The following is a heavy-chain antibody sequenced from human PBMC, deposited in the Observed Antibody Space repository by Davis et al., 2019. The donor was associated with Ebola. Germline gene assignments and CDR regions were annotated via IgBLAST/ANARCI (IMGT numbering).Heavy chain of an antibody. Sequence: GESLKISCAASGFTFSSYWMHWVRQAPGKGLVWVSRINSDGSSTSYADSVKGRFTISRDNAKNTLYLQMNSLRAEDTAVYYCARKVGIGYCSGGSCYEANYFDYWGQGTLVTVSS. J-gene: IGHJ4*02. CDR1: GFTFSSYW. CDR2: INSDGSST. CDR3: ARKVGIGYCSGGSCYEANYFDY. D-gene: IGHD2-15*01. V-gene: IGHV3-74*01.